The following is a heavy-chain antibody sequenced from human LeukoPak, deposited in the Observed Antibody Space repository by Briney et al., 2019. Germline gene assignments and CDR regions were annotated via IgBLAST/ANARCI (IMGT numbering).Heavy chain of an antibody. CDR1: GFTFDDYA. J-gene: IGHJ6*02. CDR3: AKSSGSSGYYFHYYYYYGMDV. V-gene: IGHV3-9*01. D-gene: IGHD3-22*01. Sequence: PGGSLRLSCAASGFTFDDYAMHWVRQAPGKGLEWVSGISWNSGSIGYADSVKGRFTIPRDNAKNSLYLQMNSLRAEDTALYYCAKSSGSSGYYFHYYYYYGMDVWGQGTTVTVSS. CDR2: ISWNSGSI.